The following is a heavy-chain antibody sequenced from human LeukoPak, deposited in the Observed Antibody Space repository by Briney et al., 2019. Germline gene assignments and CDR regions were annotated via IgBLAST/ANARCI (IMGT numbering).Heavy chain of an antibody. D-gene: IGHD6-19*01. CDR3: AKADGGQWPSSYYYYYMDV. CDR1: GFTFSSYW. Sequence: GGSLRLSCAASGFTFSSYWMHWVRQAPGKGLVWVSRINSDGSSTSYADSVKGRFTISRDNSKNTLYLQMNSLRAEDTAVYYCAKADGGQWPSSYYYYYMDVWGKGTTVTVSS. J-gene: IGHJ6*03. V-gene: IGHV3-74*01. CDR2: INSDGSST.